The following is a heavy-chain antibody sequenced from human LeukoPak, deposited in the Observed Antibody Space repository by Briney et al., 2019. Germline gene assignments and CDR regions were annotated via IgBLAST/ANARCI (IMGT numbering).Heavy chain of an antibody. V-gene: IGHV1-69*06. J-gene: IGHJ5*02. D-gene: IGHD1-26*01. CDR3: ARGREVGWFDP. CDR2: IIPIFGTA. CDR1: GGTFSSYA. Sequence: GASVKASCKASGGTFSSYAISWVRQAPGQGLEWMGGIIPIFGTANYAQKFQGRVTITADKSTSTAYMELSSLRSEDTAVYYCARGREVGWFDPWGQGTLVTVSS.